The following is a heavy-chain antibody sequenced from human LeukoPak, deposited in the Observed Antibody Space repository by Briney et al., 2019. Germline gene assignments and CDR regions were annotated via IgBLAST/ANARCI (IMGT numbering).Heavy chain of an antibody. Sequence: SETLSLTCTVSGGSITNYYWSWIRQPPGKGLECIGYIYYSGSTNYNPPLKSRVTISLHTSKNQFSLKLNSVTAADTAVYYCARGVPYGPSYEFFDYWGQGTLVTVSS. J-gene: IGHJ4*02. CDR2: IYYSGST. CDR3: ARGVPYGPSYEFFDY. CDR1: GGSITNYY. V-gene: IGHV4-59*01. D-gene: IGHD3-10*01.